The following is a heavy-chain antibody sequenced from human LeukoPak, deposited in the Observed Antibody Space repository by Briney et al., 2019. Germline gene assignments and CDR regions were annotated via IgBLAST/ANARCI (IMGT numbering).Heavy chain of an antibody. Sequence: ASVKVSCKASGYTFTSYYMHWVRQAPGQGLEWMGIINPSGGSTSYAQKFQGRVTMTRDMSTSTVYMELSSLRSEDTAVYYCAVYYGDYPKFDYWGQGTLVTVSS. J-gene: IGHJ4*02. CDR1: GYTFTSYY. CDR3: AVYYGDYPKFDY. CDR2: INPSGGST. D-gene: IGHD4-17*01. V-gene: IGHV1-46*01.